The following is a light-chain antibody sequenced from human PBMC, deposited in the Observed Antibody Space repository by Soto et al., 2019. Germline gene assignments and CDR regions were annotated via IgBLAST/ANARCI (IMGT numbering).Light chain of an antibody. V-gene: IGKV1-5*01. CDR1: QSLGTW. CDR3: QQYFIYPLT. Sequence: DIQMTQSPSTLSASVGDRVIITCRASQSLGTWLAWYQQKPGTAPVLLIYDVSRLESVVPSRFSGRGSGTEFTLTISSLQPADFATYDCQQYFIYPLTFGGGTKVEIK. CDR2: DVS. J-gene: IGKJ4*01.